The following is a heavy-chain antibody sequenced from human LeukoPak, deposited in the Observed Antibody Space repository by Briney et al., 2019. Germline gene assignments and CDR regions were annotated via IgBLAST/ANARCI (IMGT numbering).Heavy chain of an antibody. V-gene: IGHV1-2*02. CDR2: IIPNSGAT. D-gene: IGHD3-22*01. J-gene: IGHJ5*02. CDR3: ARDNSVDDNAWWFDP. Sequence: ASVKVSCKASGYTFSGYYIHWVRQAPGQGLEWMGWIIPNSGATNYAQNFQGRVTMTRDTSISTAYMELSSLRSEDTAIYYCARDNSVDDNAWWFDPWGQGTLVTVSS. CDR1: GYTFSGYY.